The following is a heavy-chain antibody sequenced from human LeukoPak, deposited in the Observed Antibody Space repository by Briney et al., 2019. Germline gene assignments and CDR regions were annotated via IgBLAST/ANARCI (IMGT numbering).Heavy chain of an antibody. J-gene: IGHJ4*02. V-gene: IGHV3-7*03. CDR3: ARDYGGNPY. Sequence: GGSLRLSCVVSGLSISHYWMTWVRQAPGKGLEWVANINIGGSEKNYLDSEKGRFTISRDNAKNSLYLQMNNLRAEDTAVYFCARDYGGNPYWGQGTLVTVSS. D-gene: IGHD4-23*01. CDR1: GLSISHYW. CDR2: INIGGSEK.